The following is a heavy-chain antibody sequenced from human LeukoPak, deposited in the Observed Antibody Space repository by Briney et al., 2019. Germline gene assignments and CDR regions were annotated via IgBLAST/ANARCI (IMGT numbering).Heavy chain of an antibody. V-gene: IGHV4-59*01. CDR1: GGSISSYY. J-gene: IGHJ3*02. Sequence: SETLSLTCTVSGGSISSYYWNLIRQPPGKGLEWIGFIYYSGSTNCNPSLKSRVTISIDTSKNQFSLRLSSVTAADTAVYYCARGLGQRNYCDSSGYYSLATFDIWGQGTMVTVSS. CDR2: IYYSGST. CDR3: ARGLGQRNYCDSSGYYSLATFDI. D-gene: IGHD3-22*01.